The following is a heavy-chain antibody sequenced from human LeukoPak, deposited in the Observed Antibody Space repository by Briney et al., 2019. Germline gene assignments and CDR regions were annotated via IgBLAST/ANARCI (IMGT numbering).Heavy chain of an antibody. CDR2: IIPIFGTT. J-gene: IGHJ3*02. CDR3: ARDRATTVTKSFAFDI. V-gene: IGHV1-69*05. Sequence: RASVKVSCKASGGTFSNYALSWVRQAPGQGLEWMGGIIPIFGTTNYAQKFQGRVTITTDESTGTAYMELISLRSEDTAIYYCARDRATTVTKSFAFDIWGQGTMVTVSS. CDR1: GGTFSNYA. D-gene: IGHD4-17*01.